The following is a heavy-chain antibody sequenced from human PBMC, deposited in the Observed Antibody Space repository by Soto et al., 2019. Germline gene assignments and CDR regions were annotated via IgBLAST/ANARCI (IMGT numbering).Heavy chain of an antibody. Sequence: EVQLVESGGGLIQPGGSLRLSCAASGFTVSSNYMSWVRQAPGKGLEWVSVIYSGGSTYYADSVKGRFTISRDNSKNTLYLQMNSLRAEDTAVYYCARMHVCGYSGYDYVTNAFDIWGQGTMVTVSS. CDR2: IYSGGST. CDR3: ARMHVCGYSGYDYVTNAFDI. V-gene: IGHV3-53*01. J-gene: IGHJ3*02. D-gene: IGHD5-12*01. CDR1: GFTVSSNY.